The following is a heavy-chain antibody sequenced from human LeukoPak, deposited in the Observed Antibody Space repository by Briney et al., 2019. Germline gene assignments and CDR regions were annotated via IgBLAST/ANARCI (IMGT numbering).Heavy chain of an antibody. CDR2: IIPILGIA. J-gene: IGHJ4*01. V-gene: IGHV1-69*04. CDR3: ARDIAYYYDSSGYYYGE. Sequence: ASVKVSCKASGGTFSSYAISWVRQAPGQGLEWMGRIIPILGIANYAQKFQGRVTITADTSTSTAYMELSSLRSEDTAVYYCARDIAYYYDSSGYYYGEWGQGTLVTVSS. D-gene: IGHD3-22*01. CDR1: GGTFSSYA.